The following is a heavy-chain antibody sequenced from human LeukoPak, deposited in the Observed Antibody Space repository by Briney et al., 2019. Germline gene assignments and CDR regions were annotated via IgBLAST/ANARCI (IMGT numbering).Heavy chain of an antibody. CDR3: ARRSSDWFDY. CDR2: INHSGST. D-gene: IGHD6-19*01. V-gene: IGHV4-34*01. CDR1: GGSFSGYY. J-gene: IGHJ4*02. Sequence: PSETLSLTCAVYGGSFSGYYWIWIRQPPGRGLEWIGEINHSGSTNYNPSLKSRVTISVATSKNQFSLKLSSVTAADTAVYYCARRSSDWFDYWGQGTLVTVSS.